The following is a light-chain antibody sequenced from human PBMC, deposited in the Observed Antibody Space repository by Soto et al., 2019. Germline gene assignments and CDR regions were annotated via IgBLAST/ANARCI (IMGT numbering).Light chain of an antibody. CDR2: LGS. CDR1: QSLVHSNGYNY. Sequence: DIVMTPSPLSLPVTPGEPASISCRSSQSLVHSNGYNYLDWYLQKPGQSPQLLIYLGSNRASGVPDRFSGSGSGTDFTLKISRVEAEDVGVYYCMQALHTPTFGQGTRLEIK. V-gene: IGKV2-28*01. J-gene: IGKJ5*01. CDR3: MQALHTPT.